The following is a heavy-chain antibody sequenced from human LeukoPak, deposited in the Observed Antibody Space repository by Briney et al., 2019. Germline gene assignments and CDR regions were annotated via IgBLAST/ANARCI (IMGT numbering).Heavy chain of an antibody. J-gene: IGHJ3*02. Sequence: SETLSLTCTASGGSISNYYWSWIRQPAGKRLEWIGRIYTSGSTNYNPSLKSRVTMSVDTSKNQFSLKLSSVTAADTAVHYCARDKSGWLNDDAFDIWGQGTMVTVSS. D-gene: IGHD6-19*01. CDR3: ARDKSGWLNDDAFDI. CDR1: GGSISNYY. V-gene: IGHV4-4*07. CDR2: IYTSGST.